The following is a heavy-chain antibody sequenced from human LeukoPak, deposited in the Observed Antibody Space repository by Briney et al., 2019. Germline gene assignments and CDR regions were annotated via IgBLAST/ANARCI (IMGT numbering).Heavy chain of an antibody. V-gene: IGHV3-7*01. D-gene: IGHD3-9*01. J-gene: IGHJ4*02. CDR1: GFAFNSYW. CDR3: ARVHDWLTYYSDY. CDR2: IKRDGSDT. Sequence: PGGSLRLSCAASGFAFNSYWMSWVRQAPGKGLEWVANIKRDGSDTYYVDSVKGRFTISRDNDKSSLYLQLNSLRVEDTAVYYCARVHDWLTYYSDYWGQGTLVTVSS.